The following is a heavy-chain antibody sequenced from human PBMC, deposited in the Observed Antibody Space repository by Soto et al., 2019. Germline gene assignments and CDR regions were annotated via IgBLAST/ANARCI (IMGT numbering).Heavy chain of an antibody. V-gene: IGHV3-48*03. D-gene: IGHD3-16*01. CDR2: ISRSGTTI. Sequence: HTGGSLRLSCAASGFTFSSYEMNWVRQAPGKGLEWVSYISRSGTTIYSADSVRGRFTTSRDNVKNSLYLQMNSLRVEDTGIYFCATGLKDASNRPSFDSWGPGTPVTSPQ. CDR1: GFTFSSYE. J-gene: IGHJ4*02. CDR3: ATGLKDASNRPSFDS.